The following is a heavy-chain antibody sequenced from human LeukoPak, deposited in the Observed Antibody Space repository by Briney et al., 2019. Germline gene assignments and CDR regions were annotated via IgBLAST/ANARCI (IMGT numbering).Heavy chain of an antibody. J-gene: IGHJ4*02. CDR3: AATTLVSPVEMGDY. V-gene: IGHV4-34*01. Sequence: SETLSLTCAVYGGSFSGCYWSWIRQPPGKGLEWIGEINHSGSTNYNPSLKSRVTISVDTSKNQFSLKLSSVTAADTAVYYCAATTLVSPVEMGDYWGQGTLVTVSS. CDR2: INHSGST. CDR1: GGSFSGCY. D-gene: IGHD5-24*01.